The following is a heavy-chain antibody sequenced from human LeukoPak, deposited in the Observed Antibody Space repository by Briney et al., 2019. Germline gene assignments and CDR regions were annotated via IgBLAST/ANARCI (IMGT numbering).Heavy chain of an antibody. CDR1: GGSISSGGYY. J-gene: IGHJ5*02. D-gene: IGHD2-2*01. Sequence: SETLSLTCTVSGGSISSGGYYWSWIRQHPGKGLEWIGYIYYSGSTYYNPSLKSRVTISVDTSKNQFSLKLNSVTAADTAVYYCARAPGSRLFNWFDPWGQGTLVTVSS. CDR3: ARAPGSRLFNWFDP. V-gene: IGHV4-31*03. CDR2: IYYSGST.